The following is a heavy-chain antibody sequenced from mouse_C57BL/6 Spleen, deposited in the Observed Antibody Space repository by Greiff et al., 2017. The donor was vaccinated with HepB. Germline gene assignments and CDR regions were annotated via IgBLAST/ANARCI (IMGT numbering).Heavy chain of an antibody. V-gene: IGHV14-4*01. CDR2: MDPENGDT. CDR1: GFNIKDDY. J-gene: IGHJ3*01. Sequence: EVQLQQSGAELVRPGASVKLSCTASGFNIKDDYMHWVKQRPEQGLEWIGWMDPENGDTEYASKFQGKATITADTSSNTAYLQLSSLTSEDTAVYYCTEGNDYDWFAYWGQGTLVTVSA. D-gene: IGHD2-4*01. CDR3: TEGNDYDWFAY.